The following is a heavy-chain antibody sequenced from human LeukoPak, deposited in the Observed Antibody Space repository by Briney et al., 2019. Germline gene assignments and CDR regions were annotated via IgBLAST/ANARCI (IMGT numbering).Heavy chain of an antibody. CDR3: ARDMITFGGVIDPFDY. Sequence: ASVKVSCKASGYTFTSYYMHWVRQAPGQGLEWMGIINPSGGSTSYAQKFQGRVTMTTDTSTSTAYMELRSLRSDDTAVYYCARDMITFGGVIDPFDYWGQGTLVTVSS. CDR1: GYTFTSYY. J-gene: IGHJ4*02. V-gene: IGHV1-46*01. CDR2: INPSGGST. D-gene: IGHD3-16*02.